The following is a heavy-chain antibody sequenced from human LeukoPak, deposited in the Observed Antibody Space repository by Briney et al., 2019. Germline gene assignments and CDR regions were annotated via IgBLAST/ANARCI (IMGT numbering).Heavy chain of an antibody. J-gene: IGHJ6*04. V-gene: IGHV4-59*11. Sequence: SETLSLTCTVSGASISSHYWSWIRQPPGKGLEWIGYIYHSGFTNFNPSLKSRVTMSVDTSRNQVSLRLTSVTAADTAVYYCARDSAGDACGWYSDVWGKGTTVTVSS. CDR2: IYHSGFT. CDR1: GASISSHY. CDR3: ARDSAGDACGWYSDV. D-gene: IGHD6-19*01.